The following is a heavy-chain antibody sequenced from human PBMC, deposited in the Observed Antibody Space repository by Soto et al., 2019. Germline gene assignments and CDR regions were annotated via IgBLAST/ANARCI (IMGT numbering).Heavy chain of an antibody. CDR2: IHSTGTAM. J-gene: IGHJ4*02. CDR3: ARETHFIGY. CDR1: GFTFSTYE. V-gene: IGHV3-48*03. Sequence: VQLVESGGGLVQPGGSLRLSCEASGFTFSTYEMNWVRQAPGKGLEWVSYIHSTGTAMFYADSVKGRFTISRDNPKNSHHLQLNSLSAEDSAVYYCARETHFIGYWCQVILVSVS.